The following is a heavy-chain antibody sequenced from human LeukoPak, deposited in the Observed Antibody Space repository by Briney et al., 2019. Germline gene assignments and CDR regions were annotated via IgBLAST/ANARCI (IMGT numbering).Heavy chain of an antibody. CDR1: GFTFSSYE. CDR3: ARDGGLWLVRGIDY. J-gene: IGHJ4*02. CDR2: ISSSGSTI. V-gene: IGHV3-48*03. D-gene: IGHD6-19*01. Sequence: GGSLRLSCAASGFTFSSYEMNWVRQAPGKGLEWVSYISSSGSTIYYADSVKGRFTISRDNAKNSLYLQMNSLRAKDTAVYYCARDGGLWLVRGIDYWGQGTLVTVSS.